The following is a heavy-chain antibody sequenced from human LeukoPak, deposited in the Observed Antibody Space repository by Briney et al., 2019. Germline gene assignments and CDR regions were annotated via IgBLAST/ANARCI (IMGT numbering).Heavy chain of an antibody. Sequence: GGSLRLSCAASGFTVSSNYMSWVRQAPGKGLEWVSVIYSGGSTYYADSVKGRFTISRDNSKNTLYLQMKSLRAEDTAVYYCARERNLEIAVAGTDAHGFDYWGQGTLVTVSS. V-gene: IGHV3-66*01. CDR2: IYSGGST. CDR3: ARERNLEIAVAGTDAHGFDY. CDR1: GFTVSSNY. J-gene: IGHJ4*02. D-gene: IGHD6-19*01.